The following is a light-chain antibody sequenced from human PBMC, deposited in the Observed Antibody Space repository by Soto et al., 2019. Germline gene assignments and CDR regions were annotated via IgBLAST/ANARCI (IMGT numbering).Light chain of an antibody. CDR3: CSYAGDRDLI. CDR2: EVR. J-gene: IGLJ2*01. Sequence: QSALTQPASVSGSPGQSITISCTGSSSDVGDYDYVSWYQLHPGKAPKLLIYEVRDRPSGISNRFSGSKSGNTASLTISGLQAEDEADYYCCSYAGDRDLIFGGGTKLTVL. V-gene: IGLV2-14*01. CDR1: SSDVGDYDY.